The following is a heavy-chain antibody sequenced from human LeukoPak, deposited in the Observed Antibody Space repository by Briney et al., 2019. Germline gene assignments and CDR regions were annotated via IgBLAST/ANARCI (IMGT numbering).Heavy chain of an antibody. CDR2: IYTSGST. D-gene: IGHD2-2*01. V-gene: IGHV4-4*07. Sequence: SETLSLTCTVSGGSISSYYWSWIRQPAGKGLEWIGRIYTSGSTNYNPSLKSRVTISVDTSKNQFSLKLSSVTAADTAVYYCARDSLVPAAMGGYYYYYYMDVWGKGTTVTISS. CDR1: GGSISSYY. CDR3: ARDSLVPAAMGGYYYYYYMDV. J-gene: IGHJ6*03.